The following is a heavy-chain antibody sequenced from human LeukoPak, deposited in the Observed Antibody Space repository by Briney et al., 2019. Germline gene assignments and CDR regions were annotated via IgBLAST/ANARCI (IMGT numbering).Heavy chain of an antibody. CDR1: GYTFTSYD. CDR3: ARDSTPAESFDY. V-gene: IGHV1-8*01. D-gene: IGHD2-2*01. J-gene: IGHJ4*02. Sequence: ASVTVSCKASGYTFTSYDINWVRQATGQGLEWMGWMNPNSGNTGYAQKFQGRVTMTRNTSISTAYMELSSLRSEDTAVYYCARDSTPAESFDYWGQGTLVTVSS. CDR2: MNPNSGNT.